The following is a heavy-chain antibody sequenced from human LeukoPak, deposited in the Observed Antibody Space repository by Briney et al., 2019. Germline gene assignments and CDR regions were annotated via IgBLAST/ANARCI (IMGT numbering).Heavy chain of an antibody. Sequence: SETLSLTCAVYGGSFSGYYWSWIRQPPGKGLEWIGEINHSGSTNYNPSLKSRVTISVDTSKNQFSLKLSSVTAADTAVYYCARARLPDIVVVPAAIDYYYYGMDVWGQGTTVTVSS. CDR1: GGSFSGYY. CDR3: ARARLPDIVVVPAAIDYYYYGMDV. D-gene: IGHD2-2*01. CDR2: INHSGST. V-gene: IGHV4-34*01. J-gene: IGHJ6*02.